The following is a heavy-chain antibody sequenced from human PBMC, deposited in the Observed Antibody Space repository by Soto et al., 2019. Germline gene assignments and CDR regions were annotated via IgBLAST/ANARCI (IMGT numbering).Heavy chain of an antibody. V-gene: IGHV3-66*01. CDR2: IYSGGST. CDR3: ARELDSSGYLSDY. D-gene: IGHD3-22*01. Sequence: PGGSLRLSCAASGFTVSSNYMSWVRPAPGKGLEWVSVIYSGGSTYYADSVKGRFTISRDNSKNTLYLQMNSLRAEDTAVYYCARELDSSGYLSDYWGQGILVTVSS. J-gene: IGHJ4*02. CDR1: GFTVSSNY.